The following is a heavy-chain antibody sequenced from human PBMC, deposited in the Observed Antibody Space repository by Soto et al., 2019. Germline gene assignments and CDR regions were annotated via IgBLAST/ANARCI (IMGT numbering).Heavy chain of an antibody. CDR1: GGSFSGYY. J-gene: IGHJ4*02. CDR3: ASGSQASPEYYFDY. CDR2: INHSGST. Sequence: SETLSLTCAVYGGSFSGYYWSWIRQPPGKGLEWIGEINHSGSTNYNPSLKSRVTISVDTSKNQFSLKLSSVTAADTAVYYCASGSQASPEYYFDYWGQGILVTVSS. V-gene: IGHV4-34*01.